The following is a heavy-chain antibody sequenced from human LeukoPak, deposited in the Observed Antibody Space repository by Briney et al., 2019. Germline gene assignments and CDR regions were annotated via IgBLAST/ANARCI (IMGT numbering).Heavy chain of an antibody. CDR2: IYYSGST. Sequence: SETLSLTCTVSGDSISSSSYYWGWIRQPPGKGLEWIGSIYYSGSTYYNPSLKSRVTISVDTSKNQFSLKLSSVTAADTAVYYCARDQAGIDYSNYPFDYWGQGTLVTVSS. J-gene: IGHJ4*02. V-gene: IGHV4-39*07. CDR3: ARDQAGIDYSNYPFDY. CDR1: GDSISSSSYY. D-gene: IGHD4-11*01.